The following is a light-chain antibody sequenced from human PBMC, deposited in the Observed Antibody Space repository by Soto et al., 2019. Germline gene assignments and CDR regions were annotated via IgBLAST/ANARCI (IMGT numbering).Light chain of an antibody. Sequence: EIVLTQSPGTLSLSPGERVTISCRASQSVSNNYLAWYQQKPGQAPRLLIYAASNRDRGIPDRFGGSGSGTDFTLTVRRLESEDFAVYYCQQYGSAPWTFGQGTKVE. CDR2: AAS. J-gene: IGKJ1*01. V-gene: IGKV3-20*01. CDR3: QQYGSAPWT. CDR1: QSVSNNY.